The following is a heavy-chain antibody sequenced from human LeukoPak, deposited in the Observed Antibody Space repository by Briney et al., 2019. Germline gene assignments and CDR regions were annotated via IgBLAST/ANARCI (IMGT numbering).Heavy chain of an antibody. J-gene: IGHJ4*02. D-gene: IGHD3-10*01. V-gene: IGHV3-7*01. Sequence: PGGSLRRSCAASGFTFSIYWMSWVRQAPGKGLEWVANIKEDGSEKYYVDSAKGRFTISRDNAKNSLYLQMNSLRAEDTAVYYCARGSGGEWGFDYWGQGTLVTVSS. CDR1: GFTFSIYW. CDR3: ARGSGGEWGFDY. CDR2: IKEDGSEK.